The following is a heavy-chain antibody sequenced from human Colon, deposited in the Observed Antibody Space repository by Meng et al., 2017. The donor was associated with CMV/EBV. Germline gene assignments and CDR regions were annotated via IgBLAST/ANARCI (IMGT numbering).Heavy chain of an antibody. V-gene: IGHV2-5*01. CDR1: FSLNTGQLS. CDR2: VYWNDDK. CDR3: AHGGSGYDFGAGGFDY. Sequence: FSLNTGQLSVGWIRQPPGKALEWLALVYWNDDKRYNPSLKNRLTVTKDTSKNQVVLRVTNMDPVDSGTYFCAHGGSGYDFGAGGFDYWGQGTLVTVSS. J-gene: IGHJ4*02. D-gene: IGHD5-12*01.